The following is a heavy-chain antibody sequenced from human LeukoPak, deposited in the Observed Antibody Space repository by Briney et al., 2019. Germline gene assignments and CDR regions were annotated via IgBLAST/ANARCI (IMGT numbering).Heavy chain of an antibody. CDR1: GFTFGTYW. J-gene: IGHJ3*01. CDR3: ARDPPMSGYALDV. CDR2: IKQDGSEK. V-gene: IGHV3-7*01. Sequence: PGGSLRLSCAASGFTFGTYWMGWVRQAPGKGLEWVANIKQDGSEKSYVDSVKGRFTISRDNVKNSVYLQMHSLRAEDTAVYYCARDPPMSGYALDVWGQGTTVTVSS. D-gene: IGHD3-10*02.